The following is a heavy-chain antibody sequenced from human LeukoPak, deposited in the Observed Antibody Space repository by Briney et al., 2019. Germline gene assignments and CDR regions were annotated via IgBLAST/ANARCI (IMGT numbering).Heavy chain of an antibody. V-gene: IGHV1-2*02. CDR2: INPDSGGT. CDR3: ARVDDRGHYYDSNGPRKLFDY. J-gene: IGHJ4*02. Sequence: ASVKVSCKASGYTFTGYYMNWVRQAPGQGLEWMGWINPDSGGTNYAQKFQGRVSMTRDTSIRTAYMELSRLRSDDTAVYYCARVDDRGHYYDSNGPRKLFDYWGQGTLVTVSS. CDR1: GYTFTGYY. D-gene: IGHD3-22*01.